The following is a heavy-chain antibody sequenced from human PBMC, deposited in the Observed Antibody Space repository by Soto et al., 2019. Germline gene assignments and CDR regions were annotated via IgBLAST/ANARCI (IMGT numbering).Heavy chain of an antibody. CDR2: IYYSGST. J-gene: IGHJ4*02. V-gene: IGHV4-39*07. CDR3: ARDKITGLFDY. Sequence: SETLSLTCTVSGGSVSSSSYFWGWIRQPPGKGLEWIGSIYYSGSTNYNPSLKSRVTISVDTSKNQFSLKLTSVTAADTAVYYCARDKITGLFDYWGQGTLVTVSS. D-gene: IGHD2-8*02. CDR1: GGSVSSSSYF.